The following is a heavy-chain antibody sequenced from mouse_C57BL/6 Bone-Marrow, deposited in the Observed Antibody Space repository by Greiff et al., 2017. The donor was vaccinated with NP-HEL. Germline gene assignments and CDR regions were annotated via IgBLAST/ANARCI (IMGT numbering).Heavy chain of an antibody. J-gene: IGHJ1*03. CDR1: GFSLTSYG. CDR3: ARAPSYYGSSYHHWYFDV. V-gene: IGHV2-2*01. CDR2: IWSGGST. Sequence: QVQLQQSGPGLVQPSQSLSITCTVSGFSLTSYGVHWVRQSPGKGLEWLGVIWSGGSTGYTAAFISRLSISKDNSKSQVFFKMNSLQADDTAIYYCARAPSYYGSSYHHWYFDVWGTGTTVTVSS. D-gene: IGHD1-1*01.